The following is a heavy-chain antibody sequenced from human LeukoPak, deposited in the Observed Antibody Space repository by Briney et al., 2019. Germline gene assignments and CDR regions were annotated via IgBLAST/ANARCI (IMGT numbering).Heavy chain of an antibody. J-gene: IGHJ4*02. D-gene: IGHD6-19*01. CDR1: DFTFSFYW. V-gene: IGHV3-7*01. CDR2: ILPDGSEE. Sequence: TGGSLRLSCAASDFTFSFYWMTWVRQAPGEGLEWVANILPDGSEEYYLDSVKGRFTISRDNPANSLYLQINSLRAEDTALYYCGRLARNAWYAVDYWGQGTLVTVSS. CDR3: GRLARNAWYAVDY.